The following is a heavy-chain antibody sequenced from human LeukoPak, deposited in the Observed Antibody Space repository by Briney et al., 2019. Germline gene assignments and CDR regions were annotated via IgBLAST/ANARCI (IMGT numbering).Heavy chain of an antibody. CDR2: ISGSGGST. D-gene: IGHD1-1*01. CDR3: ARDHRYGGLFDY. J-gene: IGHJ4*02. Sequence: QAGGSLRLSCAASGFTFSSYGMSWVRQAPGKGLEWVSAISGSGGSTYYADSVKGRFTISRDNSKNTLYLQMNSLRAEDTAVYYCARDHRYGGLFDYWGQGTLVTVSS. CDR1: GFTFSSYG. V-gene: IGHV3-23*01.